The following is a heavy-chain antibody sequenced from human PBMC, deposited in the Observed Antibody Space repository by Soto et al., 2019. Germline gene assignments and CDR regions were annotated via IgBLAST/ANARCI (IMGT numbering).Heavy chain of an antibody. J-gene: IGHJ2*01. CDR1: GFTFSGSW. D-gene: IGHD3-9*01. V-gene: IGHV3-74*01. CDR3: AKSDWFDI. CDR2: IRNDGTKI. Sequence: EVQLVESGGGLVQPGGSLRLSCAASGFTFSGSWMHWVRQVPGKGLVWISRIRNDGTKITYADSVKGRFTTSRDNAKNTLYLQMNSLRVEDSAVYFCAKSDWFDIWGRGTLVTVSS.